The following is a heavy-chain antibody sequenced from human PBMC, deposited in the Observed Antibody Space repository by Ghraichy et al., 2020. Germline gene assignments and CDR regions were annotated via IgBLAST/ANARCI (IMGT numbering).Heavy chain of an antibody. J-gene: IGHJ4*02. V-gene: IGHV4-38-2*02. Sequence: SETLSLTCAVSGFSVSSGYYWGWIRQPPGKGLEWIGNVFHSGNTFYNPSLKSRVTILLDTSKNNFSLNLKSVTAADTAVYYCAREDDGPFDYWGQGILVTVSS. CDR3: AREDDGPFDY. CDR2: VFHSGNT. CDR1: GFSVSSGYY. D-gene: IGHD5-24*01.